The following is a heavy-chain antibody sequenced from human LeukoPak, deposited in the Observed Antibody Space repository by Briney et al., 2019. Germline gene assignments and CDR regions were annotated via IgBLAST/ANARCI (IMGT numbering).Heavy chain of an antibody. D-gene: IGHD3-10*01. V-gene: IGHV3-23*01. J-gene: IGHJ4*02. CDR3: AKDRLVRGVMRSPAF. CDR1: GFTFSSYA. Sequence: PGGSLRLSCAASGFTFSSYAMSWVRQAPGKGLVWVSAISGSGGSTYYADSVKGRFTISRDNSKNTLYLQMNSLRAEDTAVYYCAKDRLVRGVMRSPAFWGQGTLVTVSS. CDR2: ISGSGGST.